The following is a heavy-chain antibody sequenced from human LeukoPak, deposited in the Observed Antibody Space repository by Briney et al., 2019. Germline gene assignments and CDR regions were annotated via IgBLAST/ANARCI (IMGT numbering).Heavy chain of an antibody. CDR2: IKEDGSEK. CDR3: ATGPLYYYYGMDV. J-gene: IGHJ6*02. V-gene: IGHV3-7*03. Sequence: GGSLRLSCAASGFTFSSYWMSWVRQAPGKGLEWVANIKEDGSEKYYVDSVKGRFTISRDNAKNSLYLQMNSLRAEDTAVYYCATGPLYYYYGMDVWGQGTTVTVSS. CDR1: GFTFSSYW.